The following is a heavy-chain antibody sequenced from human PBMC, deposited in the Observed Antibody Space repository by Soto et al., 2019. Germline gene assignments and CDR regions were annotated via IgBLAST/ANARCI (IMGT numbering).Heavy chain of an antibody. CDR2: INPNSGGT. CDR3: AREYTYGSNFFDC. CDR1: GYTFTGYY. D-gene: IGHD2-2*02. J-gene: IGHJ4*02. Sequence: GASVKVSCKASGYTFTGYYMHWVRQAPGQGLEWMGWINPNSGGTNYAQKFQGWVTMTRDTSISTAYMELSRLRSDDTAVYYCAREYTYGSNFFDCWGQGALVTVSS. V-gene: IGHV1-2*04.